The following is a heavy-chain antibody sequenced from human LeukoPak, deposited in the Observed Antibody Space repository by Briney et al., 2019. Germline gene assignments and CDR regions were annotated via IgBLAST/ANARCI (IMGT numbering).Heavy chain of an antibody. CDR1: GYTFTGYY. D-gene: IGHD1-26*01. J-gene: IGHJ3*01. CDR3: ARGSDGSHPDLAFDF. Sequence: ASVKVSCKASGYTFTGYYMHWVRQAPGEGLEWMGWIHPNSGGTKYAQKFQGRVTMTRDTSLSTAYMELSRLRSDDTAVYYCARGSDGSHPDLAFDFWGQGTTVTVSS. V-gene: IGHV1-2*02. CDR2: IHPNSGGT.